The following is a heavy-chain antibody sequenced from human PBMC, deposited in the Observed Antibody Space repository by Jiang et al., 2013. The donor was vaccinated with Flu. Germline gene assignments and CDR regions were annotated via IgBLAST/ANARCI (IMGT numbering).Heavy chain of an antibody. D-gene: IGHD3-10*01. Sequence: VQLVESGGGVVQPGRSLRLSCAASGFTFSSYGMHWVRQAPGKGLEWVAVISYDGSNKYYADSVKGRFTISRDNSKNTLYLQMNSLRAEDTAVYYCAKDSFPWFGDTILGQIGYGMDVWGQGTTVTVSS. V-gene: IGHV3-30*18. CDR2: ISYDGSNK. CDR3: AKDSFPWFGDTILGQIGYGMDV. CDR1: GFTFSSYG. J-gene: IGHJ6*02.